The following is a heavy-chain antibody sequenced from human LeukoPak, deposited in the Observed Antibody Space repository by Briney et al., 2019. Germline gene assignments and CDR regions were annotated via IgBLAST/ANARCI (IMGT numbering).Heavy chain of an antibody. V-gene: IGHV3-11*04. CDR3: ARGSNRGYSYGYYYYYMDV. J-gene: IGHJ6*03. CDR2: ISSSGSTI. CDR1: GFSFSDYY. Sequence: GGSLRLSCAASGFSFSDYYMSWIRQAPGKGLEWVSYISSSGSTIYYADSVKGRFTISRDNAKNSLYLQMNSLRAEDTAVYYCARGSNRGYSYGYYYYYMDVWGKGTTVTVSS. D-gene: IGHD5-18*01.